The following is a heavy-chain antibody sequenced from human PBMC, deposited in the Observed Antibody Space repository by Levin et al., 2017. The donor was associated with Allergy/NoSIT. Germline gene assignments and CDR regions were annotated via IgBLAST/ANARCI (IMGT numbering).Heavy chain of an antibody. Sequence: PSETLSLTCAVSGGSISSGGYSWSWIRQPPGKGLEWIGYIYHSGSTYYNPSLKSRVTISVDRSKNQFSLKLSSVTAADTAVYYCARGVYGDYELDWFDPWGQGTLVTVSS. V-gene: IGHV4-30-2*01. J-gene: IGHJ5*02. D-gene: IGHD4-17*01. CDR3: ARGVYGDYELDWFDP. CDR2: IYHSGST. CDR1: GGSISSGGYS.